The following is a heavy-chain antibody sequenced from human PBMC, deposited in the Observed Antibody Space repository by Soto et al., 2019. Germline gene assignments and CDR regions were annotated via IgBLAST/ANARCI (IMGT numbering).Heavy chain of an antibody. D-gene: IGHD2-8*02. CDR1: GGTFGDYY. V-gene: IGHV4-34*01. Sequence: SQTLSLTWTVEGGTFGDYYWTWIRQPPGTGLEWIGEINHSGSTNYNPSLKSRVTISVDTSKNQFSLKLTSVTAADTAVYYCARDKITGLFDSWGKGTLVTVSS. J-gene: IGHJ4*02. CDR3: ARDKITGLFDS. CDR2: INHSGST.